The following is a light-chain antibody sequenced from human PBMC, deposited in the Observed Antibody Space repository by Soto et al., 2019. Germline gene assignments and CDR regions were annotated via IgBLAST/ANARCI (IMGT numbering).Light chain of an antibody. Sequence: QSALTQPASVSGSPGQSITISCTGTSSDVGRYNLVSWYQQHPGKAPKLMIYEGSKRPSGVSNRFSGSKSGNTASLPISGLQAEDEADYYCCSYAGSRVFGGGTKLTVL. CDR1: SSDVGRYNL. V-gene: IGLV2-23*01. CDR2: EGS. J-gene: IGLJ3*02. CDR3: CSYAGSRV.